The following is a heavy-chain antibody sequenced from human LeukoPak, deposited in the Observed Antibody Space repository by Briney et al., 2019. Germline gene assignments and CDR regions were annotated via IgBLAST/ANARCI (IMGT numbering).Heavy chain of an antibody. CDR2: ISYDGSNK. Sequence: AGGSLRLSCVASGFTFSSYGMHWVRQAPGKGLEWVAVISYDGSNKYYADSVKGRFTISRDNSKNTLYLQMNSPRAEDTAVYYCAKDQVFDYWGQGTLVTVSS. CDR3: AKDQVFDY. V-gene: IGHV3-30*18. J-gene: IGHJ4*02. CDR1: GFTFSSYG.